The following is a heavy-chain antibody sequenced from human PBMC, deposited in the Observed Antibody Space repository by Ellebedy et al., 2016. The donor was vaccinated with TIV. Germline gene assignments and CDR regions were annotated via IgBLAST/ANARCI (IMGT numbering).Heavy chain of an antibody. V-gene: IGHV3-NL1*01. D-gene: IGHD3-16*01. J-gene: IGHJ4*02. Sequence: PGGSLRLSCAASGFTFSSYGMHWVRQAPGKGLEWISGVDKSGDGAYYADSVKGRFTISRDNSENTLYLQMSGLRTEDTAVYYCARDRWHAVWGDSWGQGTLVTVSS. CDR1: GFTFSSYG. CDR2: VDKSGDGA. CDR3: ARDRWHAVWGDS.